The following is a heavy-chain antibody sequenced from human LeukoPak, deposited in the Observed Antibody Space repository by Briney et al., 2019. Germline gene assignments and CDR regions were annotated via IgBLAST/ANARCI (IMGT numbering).Heavy chain of an antibody. CDR2: ISYDGSNK. CDR3: ARGSRPSTAARNFDY. CDR1: GFTFSSYA. Sequence: GGSLRLSCAASGFTFSSYAMHWVRQAPGKGLEWVAVISYDGSNKYYADSVKGRFTISRDNSKNTLYLQMNSLRAEDTAVYYCARGSRPSTAARNFDYWGQGTLVTVSS. V-gene: IGHV3-30-3*01. D-gene: IGHD6-6*01. J-gene: IGHJ4*02.